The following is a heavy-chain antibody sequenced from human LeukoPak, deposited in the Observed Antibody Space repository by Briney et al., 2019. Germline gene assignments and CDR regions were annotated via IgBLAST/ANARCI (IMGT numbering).Heavy chain of an antibody. CDR3: STAVAGPYYFDS. D-gene: IGHD6-19*01. J-gene: IGHJ4*02. V-gene: IGHV3-15*01. CDR1: GFTFRSYA. Sequence: GGSLRLSCAASGFTFRSYAMSWVRQAPGKGLEWVGRIRSKTDGGTTDYAAPVKGRFTISRDDSKNTLYLQMNSLKTEDTAVYYCSTAVAGPYYFDSWGQGTLVTVSS. CDR2: IRSKTDGGTT.